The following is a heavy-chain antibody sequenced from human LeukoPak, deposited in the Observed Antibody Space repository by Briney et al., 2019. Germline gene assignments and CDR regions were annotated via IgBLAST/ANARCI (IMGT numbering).Heavy chain of an antibody. Sequence: PGGSLRLSRAASGFTFNNYAVHWVRQAPGKGLEWVAVIWSDASNTYYVDSVKGRFTISRDNSKNTLYLQMNSLRAEDTAVYYCARTYNIRYFDTWGQGTLVTVSS. V-gene: IGHV3-33*08. CDR1: GFTFNNYA. CDR2: IWSDASNT. D-gene: IGHD3-9*01. J-gene: IGHJ4*02. CDR3: ARTYNIRYFDT.